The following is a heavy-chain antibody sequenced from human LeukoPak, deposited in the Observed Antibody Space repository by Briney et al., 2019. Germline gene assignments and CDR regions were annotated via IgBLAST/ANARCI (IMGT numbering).Heavy chain of an antibody. J-gene: IGHJ4*02. CDR2: INPNSGGT. Sequence: ASVKVSCKASGYTFTGYYMHWVRQAPGQGLEWMGWINPNSGGTNYAQKFQGRVTMTRDTSISTAYMELSRLRSDDTAVYYCARGQGRHRYCSGGSCWIPDYWGQGTLVSVSS. CDR3: ARGQGRHRYCSGGSCWIPDY. V-gene: IGHV1-2*02. D-gene: IGHD2-15*01. CDR1: GYTFTGYY.